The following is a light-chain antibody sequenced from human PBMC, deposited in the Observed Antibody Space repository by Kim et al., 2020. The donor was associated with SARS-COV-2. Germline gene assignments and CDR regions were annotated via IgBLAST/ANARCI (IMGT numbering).Light chain of an antibody. CDR2: GNS. Sequence: QSVLTQPPSVSAAPGQRVTISCTGSSSNIGAGYDVHWYQQLPGTAPKLLIYGNSNRPSGVPDRFSGSKSGTSASLAITGLQAEDEADYYCQSYDSSLSGSVFGGGTQLTVL. J-gene: IGLJ2*01. CDR3: QSYDSSLSGSV. V-gene: IGLV1-40*01. CDR1: SSNIGAGYD.